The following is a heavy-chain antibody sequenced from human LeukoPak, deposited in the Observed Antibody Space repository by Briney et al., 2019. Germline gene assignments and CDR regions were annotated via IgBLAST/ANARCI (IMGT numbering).Heavy chain of an antibody. D-gene: IGHD2-15*01. CDR2: ISYDGSNK. Sequence: GGSLRLSCAASGFTFSSYGMHWVRQAPGKGLEWVAVISYDGSNKYYADSVKGRFTISRDNSKNTLYLQMNSLRAGDTAAYYCAKGQIKQDSYFDYWGQGTLVTVSS. CDR1: GFTFSSYG. CDR3: AKGQIKQDSYFDY. J-gene: IGHJ4*02. V-gene: IGHV3-30*18.